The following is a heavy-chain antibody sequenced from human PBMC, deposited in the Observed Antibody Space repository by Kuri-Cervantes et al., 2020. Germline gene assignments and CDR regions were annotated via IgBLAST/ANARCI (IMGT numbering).Heavy chain of an antibody. Sequence: GESLKISCAASGFSFSDHYLYWIRQAPGKGLAWISEINCSGTTILYADSVKGRFTISRDNARNSLRAEDTAVYFCARGITIFGVGAFGLYYFDYWGQGTLVTVSS. CDR1: GFSFSDHY. J-gene: IGHJ4*02. CDR3: ARGITIFGVGAFGLYYFDY. D-gene: IGHD3-3*01. V-gene: IGHV3-11*04. CDR2: INCSGTTI.